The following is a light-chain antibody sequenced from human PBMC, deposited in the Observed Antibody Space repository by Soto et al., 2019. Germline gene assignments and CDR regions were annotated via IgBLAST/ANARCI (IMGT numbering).Light chain of an antibody. CDR3: QQYGDSPRT. V-gene: IGKV3-20*01. CDR2: GAS. CDR1: QTVRSNY. Sequence: EIVLTQSPGTLSLSPGERATLSCRASQTVRSNYLAWYQQKPGQAPRLLLYGASSRATGIPGRFSGSGSGTDFTLTISRLEPEDFAVYYCQQYGDSPRTFGQGTKLESK. J-gene: IGKJ2*01.